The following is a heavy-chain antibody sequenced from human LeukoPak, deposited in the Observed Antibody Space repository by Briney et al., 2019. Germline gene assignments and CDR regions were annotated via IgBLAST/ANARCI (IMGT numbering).Heavy chain of an antibody. CDR3: AGVSGSYDY. Sequence: GGSLRLSCAASGFTFSSYGMHWVRQAPGKGLEWVAVISYDGSNKYYADSVKGRCTISRDNSKNTLYLQMNSLRAEDTAVYYCAGVSGSYDYWGQGTLVTVSS. J-gene: IGHJ4*02. V-gene: IGHV3-30*03. CDR1: GFTFSSYG. CDR2: ISYDGSNK. D-gene: IGHD1-26*01.